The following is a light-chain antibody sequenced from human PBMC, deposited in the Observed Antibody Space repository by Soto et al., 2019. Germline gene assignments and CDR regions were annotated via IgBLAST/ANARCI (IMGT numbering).Light chain of an antibody. CDR1: QDIYSY. CDR3: QHLNSYPIVP. J-gene: IGKJ3*01. V-gene: IGKV1-9*01. CDR2: GAS. Sequence: DIQLTQSPSFLSASVGDRVTITCRASQDIYSYLAWYQQKPGEAPKLLIYGASTLQNGVPSRFSGSGSGTEFTVTISSLQPEDFATYYCQHLNSYPIVPFGPGTKVHIK.